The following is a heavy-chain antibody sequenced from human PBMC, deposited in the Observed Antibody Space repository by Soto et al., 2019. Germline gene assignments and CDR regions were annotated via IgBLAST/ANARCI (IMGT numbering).Heavy chain of an antibody. CDR3: AIEGGFRTESPLDDYGVGD. Sequence: PGGSLRLSCAASGFTLSNYCMHWVRQAPGKGLEWVAVISDDGSNKYYADYVKGRFTISRDNSKNTLYLQMNSLRLEDTAVYYCAIEGGFRTESPLDDYGVGDWGQGTTVTVSS. V-gene: IGHV3-30*03. J-gene: IGHJ6*02. CDR2: ISDDGSNK. D-gene: IGHD1-1*01. CDR1: GFTLSNYC.